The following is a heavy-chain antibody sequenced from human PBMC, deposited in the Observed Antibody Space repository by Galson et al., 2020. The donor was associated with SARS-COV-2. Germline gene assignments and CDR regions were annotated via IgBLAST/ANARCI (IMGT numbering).Heavy chain of an antibody. CDR2: IYYSGGT. V-gene: IGHV4-59*01. CDR1: GGSMSKYY. D-gene: IGHD1-1*01. CDR3: ARVGGNDGWNWFDP. Sequence: SQTLSLTCSVSGGSMSKYYWSWIRQSPGKGLALIGIIYYSGGTKYNPSLKSRVSMSVDTSENQFSLKLNSVTAADTAVYYCARVGGNDGWNWFDPWGQGTLVNVSS. J-gene: IGHJ5*02.